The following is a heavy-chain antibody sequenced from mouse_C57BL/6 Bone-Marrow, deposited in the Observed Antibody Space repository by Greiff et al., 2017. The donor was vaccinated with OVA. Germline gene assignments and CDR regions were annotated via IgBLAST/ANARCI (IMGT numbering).Heavy chain of an antibody. J-gene: IGHJ2*01. V-gene: IGHV1-26*01. CDR2: INPNNGGT. CDR1: GYTFTDYY. Sequence: EVQLQQSGPELVKPGASVKISCKASGYTFTDYYMNWVKQSHGKSLEWLGDINPNNGGTSYNQKFKGKATLTVDKSSSTAYMELRSLTSEDSAVKDCARGGLDYWGQGTTLTVSS. CDR3: ARGGLDY.